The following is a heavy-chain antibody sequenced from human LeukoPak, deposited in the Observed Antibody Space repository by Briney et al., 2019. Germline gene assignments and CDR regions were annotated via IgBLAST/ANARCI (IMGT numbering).Heavy chain of an antibody. D-gene: IGHD6-13*01. J-gene: IGHJ4*02. CDR1: GVSMRGAY. CDR2: IYYSGST. V-gene: IGHV4-38-2*02. CDR3: ARDHTAAGFDY. Sequence: KPSETLSLTCTVSGVSMRGAYWSWIRQPPGKGLEWIGSIYYSGSTYYNPSLKSRVTISVDTSKNQFSLKLSSVTAADTAVYYCARDHTAAGFDYWGQGTLVTVSS.